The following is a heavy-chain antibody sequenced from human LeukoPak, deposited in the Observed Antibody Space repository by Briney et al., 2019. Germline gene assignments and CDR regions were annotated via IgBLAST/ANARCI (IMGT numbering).Heavy chain of an antibody. J-gene: IGHJ4*02. CDR2: IYYSGST. CDR3: AKTTIRYFDWFDIDY. D-gene: IGHD3-9*01. V-gene: IGHV4-39*01. CDR1: GGSISSSSDY. Sequence: PSETLSLTCTVSGGSISSSSDYWGWIRQPPGKGLEWIGSIYYSGSTYYNPSLKSRVTISVDTSKNQFSLKLSSVTAADTAVYYCAKTTIRYFDWFDIDYWGQGTLVTVSS.